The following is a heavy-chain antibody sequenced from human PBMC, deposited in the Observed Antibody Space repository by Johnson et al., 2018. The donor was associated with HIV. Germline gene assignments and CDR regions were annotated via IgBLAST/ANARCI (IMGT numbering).Heavy chain of an antibody. D-gene: IGHD6-19*01. J-gene: IGHJ3*02. Sequence: VQLVESGGGLVQPGGSLRLSCAASGFTFSSYAMSWVRQAPGKGLEWVSAISGSGKKTDYADSVKGLFTISRDTSKNTLSLQMNSLRAEDTAVYYCAKDLGAGGWFRFDIWGQGTMVTVSS. CDR3: AKDLGAGGWFRFDI. CDR2: ISGSGKKT. V-gene: IGHV3-23*04. CDR1: GFTFSSYA.